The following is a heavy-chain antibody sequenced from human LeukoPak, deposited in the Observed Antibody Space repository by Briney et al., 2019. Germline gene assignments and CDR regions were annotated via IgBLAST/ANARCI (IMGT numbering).Heavy chain of an antibody. J-gene: IGHJ4*02. CDR2: INPNSGGT. CDR1: GYTFTGYY. CDR3: ALVAAALSY. D-gene: IGHD6-13*01. Sequence: ASVTVSCTASGYTFTGYYMHWVRQAPGQGLEWMGRINPNSGGTNYAQKFQGRVTMTRDTSISTAYMELSRLRSDDTAVYYCALVAAALSYWGQGTLVTVSS. V-gene: IGHV1-2*06.